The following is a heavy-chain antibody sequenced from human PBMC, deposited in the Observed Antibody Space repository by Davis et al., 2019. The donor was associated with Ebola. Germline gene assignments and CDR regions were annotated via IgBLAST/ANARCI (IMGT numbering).Heavy chain of an antibody. CDR3: AKHRVGATTDY. CDR2: IWYDGSNK. V-gene: IGHV3-33*06. D-gene: IGHD1-26*01. Sequence: PGGSLRLSCAASGFTFSSYGMHWVRQAPGKGLEWAAVIWYDGSNKYYADSVKGRFTISRDNSKNTLYLQMNSLRAEDTAVYYCAKHRVGATTDYWGQGTLVTVSS. CDR1: GFTFSSYG. J-gene: IGHJ4*02.